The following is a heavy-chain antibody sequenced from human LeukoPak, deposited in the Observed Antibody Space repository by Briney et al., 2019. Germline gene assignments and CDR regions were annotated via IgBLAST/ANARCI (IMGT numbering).Heavy chain of an antibody. J-gene: IGHJ5*02. V-gene: IGHV4-34*01. CDR1: GGSFSGYY. CDR3: ARTQYYGSGRWFDP. D-gene: IGHD3-10*01. Sequence: SETLSLTCAVYGGSFSGYYWSWIRQPPGKGLEWIGKINHSGSTNYNPSLKSRVTISVDTSKNQFSLKLSSVTAADTAVYYCARTQYYGSGRWFDPWGQGTLVTVSS. CDR2: INHSGST.